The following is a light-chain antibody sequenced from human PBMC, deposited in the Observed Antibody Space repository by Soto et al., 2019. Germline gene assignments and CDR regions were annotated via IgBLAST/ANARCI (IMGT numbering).Light chain of an antibody. V-gene: IGLV2-14*03. CDR3: SSYTSSSTSGGM. CDR2: DVS. J-gene: IGLJ3*02. Sequence: QSALTQPASVSGSPGQSITISCTGTNSDVGGYNYVSWYQQHPGKAPKLMIYDVSNRPSGVSNRFSGSKSGNTASLTISGLQADDEADYYCSSYTSSSTSGGMFGGGTKLTVL. CDR1: NSDVGGYNY.